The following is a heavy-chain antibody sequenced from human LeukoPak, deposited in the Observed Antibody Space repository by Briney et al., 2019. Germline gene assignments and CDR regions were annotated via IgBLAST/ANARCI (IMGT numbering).Heavy chain of an antibody. V-gene: IGHV1-69*06. Sequence: ASVKVSCKASGGTFSSYAISWVRQAPGQGLEWMGGIIPIFGTANYAQKFQGRVTIAADKSTSTAYMELSSLRSEDTAVYYCARCAGIGDLAFDIWGQGTMVTVSS. CDR1: GGTFSSYA. CDR2: IIPIFGTA. J-gene: IGHJ3*02. D-gene: IGHD3-10*01. CDR3: ARCAGIGDLAFDI.